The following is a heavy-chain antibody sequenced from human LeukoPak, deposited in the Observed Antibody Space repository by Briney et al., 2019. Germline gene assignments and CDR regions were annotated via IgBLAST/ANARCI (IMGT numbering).Heavy chain of an antibody. CDR2: INHSGST. CDR3: ARLSTVTTSFDY. Sequence: SETLSLTCIVSGGSISSYYWSWIRQPPGKGLEWIGEINHSGSTNYNPSLKSRITISIDTSKNQFSLKLSSVTAADTAVYYCARLSTVTTSFDYWGQGTLVTVSS. CDR1: GGSISSYY. J-gene: IGHJ4*02. V-gene: IGHV4-34*01. D-gene: IGHD4-11*01.